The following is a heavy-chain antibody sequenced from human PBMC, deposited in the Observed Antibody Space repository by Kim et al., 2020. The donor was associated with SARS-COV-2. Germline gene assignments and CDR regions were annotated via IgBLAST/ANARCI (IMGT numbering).Heavy chain of an antibody. J-gene: IGHJ4*02. D-gene: IGHD6-13*01. Sequence: PTPQSPVTISVDTSKNQFSLKLSSGTAADTAVYYCARGREGYISSWYLDYWGQGTLVTVSS. V-gene: IGHV4-59*09. CDR3: ARGREGYISSWYLDY.